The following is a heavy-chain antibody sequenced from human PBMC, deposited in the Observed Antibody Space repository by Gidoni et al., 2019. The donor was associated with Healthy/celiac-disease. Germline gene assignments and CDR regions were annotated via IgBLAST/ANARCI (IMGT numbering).Heavy chain of an antibody. D-gene: IGHD6-19*01. Sequence: EVQLVESGGGLVQPGRSLRLSCAASGFTFDDYAMHWVRQAPGKGLEWVSGISWKSGSIGYADSVKGRFTISRDNAKNSLYLQMNSLRAEDTALYYCAKDSAVAGTFDYWGQGTLVTVSS. J-gene: IGHJ4*02. CDR3: AKDSAVAGTFDY. CDR1: GFTFDDYA. CDR2: ISWKSGSI. V-gene: IGHV3-9*01.